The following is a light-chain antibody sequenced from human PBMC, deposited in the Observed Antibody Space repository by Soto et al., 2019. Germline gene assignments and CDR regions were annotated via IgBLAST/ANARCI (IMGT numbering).Light chain of an antibody. CDR1: SSDVGGYNY. CDR3: TSYAGSNNYV. V-gene: IGLV2-8*01. Sequence: QSVLTQPPSASGSPGQSVTISCTGTSSDVGGYNYVSWYQQYPGKAPKLMIYEVSQRPSGVPDRFSGSKSGNTASLTVSGLQAEDEADYYCTSYAGSNNYVFGTGTKAPS. CDR2: EVS. J-gene: IGLJ1*01.